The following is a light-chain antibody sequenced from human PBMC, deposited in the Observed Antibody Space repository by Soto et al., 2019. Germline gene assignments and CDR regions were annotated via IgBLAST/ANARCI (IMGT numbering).Light chain of an antibody. CDR1: QSVSSNY. Sequence: IVLTQSPGTLSLSPGERGAPSCRASQSVSSNYVAWYQQKPGQAPRLLISGASNRATGTPDRFRGSGSGTDFTLTITRLEPEDFAVYYCHQYGSAPWTFGQGTKVDIK. CDR2: GAS. V-gene: IGKV3-20*01. CDR3: HQYGSAPWT. J-gene: IGKJ1*01.